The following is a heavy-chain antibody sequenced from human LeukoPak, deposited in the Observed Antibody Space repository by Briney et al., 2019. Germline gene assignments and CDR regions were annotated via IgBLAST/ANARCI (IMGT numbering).Heavy chain of an antibody. J-gene: IGHJ5*02. Sequence: PGGSLRLSCAASGFTFSSSGMHWVRQAPGKGLEWVAVILYNGSNKYYADSVKGRFTISRDNSKNTLYLQMNSLRVEDTAVSYCARAGGYCSGGSCYRGYSWFDPWGQGTLVTVSS. CDR2: ILYNGSNK. V-gene: IGHV3-33*01. D-gene: IGHD2-15*01. CDR3: ARAGGYCSGGSCYRGYSWFDP. CDR1: GFTFSSSG.